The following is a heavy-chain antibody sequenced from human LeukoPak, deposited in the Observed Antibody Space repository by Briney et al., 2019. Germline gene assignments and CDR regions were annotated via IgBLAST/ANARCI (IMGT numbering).Heavy chain of an antibody. D-gene: IGHD2-2*01. Sequence: PSETLSLTCAVYGGSFSGYYWTWIRQPPRKGLEWIGEINHSGRTDYNPSLKSRVAISVDKSKNEFSLKLSSVTAADTALYYCVRGDCSSISCYSTAHWGQGTRVTVSS. CDR3: VRGDCSSISCYSTAH. J-gene: IGHJ4*02. V-gene: IGHV4-34*01. CDR2: INHSGRT. CDR1: GGSFSGYY.